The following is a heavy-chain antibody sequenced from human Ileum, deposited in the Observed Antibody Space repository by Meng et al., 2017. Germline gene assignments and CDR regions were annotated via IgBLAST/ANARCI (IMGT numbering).Heavy chain of an antibody. V-gene: IGHV3-7*01. CDR2: IKRDGSEK. J-gene: IGHJ4*02. Sequence: GGSLRPSCAGPGFTFSNNWMSWVRQAPGKGREWVANIKRDGSEKYYLDSVKGRFTISRDNAKNSVYLQINSLRAEDTAVYYCARVDCSGGSCYVFDFWGQGTLVTVSS. CDR1: GFTFSNNW. D-gene: IGHD2-15*01. CDR3: ARVDCSGGSCYVFDF.